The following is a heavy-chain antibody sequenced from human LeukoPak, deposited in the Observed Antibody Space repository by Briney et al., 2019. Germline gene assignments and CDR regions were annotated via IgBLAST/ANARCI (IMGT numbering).Heavy chain of an antibody. CDR1: GFTVSSNY. J-gene: IGHJ3*02. CDR2: ISGSGSTI. D-gene: IGHD3-3*01. Sequence: GGSLRLSCAASGFTVSSNYMSWVRQAPGKGLEWVSYISGSGSTIYYADSVKGRFTISRDNAKNSLYLQMNSLRAEDTAVYYCAKASTKTIFGVVTPDAFDIWGQGTMVTVSS. CDR3: AKASTKTIFGVVTPDAFDI. V-gene: IGHV3-11*01.